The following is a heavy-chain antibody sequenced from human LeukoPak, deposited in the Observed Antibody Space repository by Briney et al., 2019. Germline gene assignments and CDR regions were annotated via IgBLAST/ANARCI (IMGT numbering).Heavy chain of an antibody. V-gene: IGHV3-53*01. CDR1: GFTVSSNY. Sequence: GGSLRLSCAASGFTVSSNYMNWVRQAPGKGLEWVSVIYSGGTAFYADSVKGRFSISRDNSKNTLYLQLNSLRVEDTAEYYCAKAHGGSYHSGIDWGQGTLVTVSS. CDR2: IYSGGTA. CDR3: AKAHGGSYHSGID. J-gene: IGHJ4*02. D-gene: IGHD1-26*01.